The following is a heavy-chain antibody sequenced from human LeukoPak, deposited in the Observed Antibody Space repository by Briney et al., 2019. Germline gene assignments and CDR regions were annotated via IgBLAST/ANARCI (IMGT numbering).Heavy chain of an antibody. J-gene: IGHJ4*02. CDR3: ARAGSAAYAGEIDD. D-gene: IGHD6-13*01. CDR1: GGGFTSSS. Sequence: LQFFSWGAGGGFTSSSNSCGRRQPREGGVGRGGIDYNNWCTNYSPSFQGQVTISADKSMSPAYLQRSSLTAADTAMYSCARAGSAAYAGEIDDWGQGTLVTVSS. CDR2: IDYNNWCT. V-gene: IGHV5-10-1*01.